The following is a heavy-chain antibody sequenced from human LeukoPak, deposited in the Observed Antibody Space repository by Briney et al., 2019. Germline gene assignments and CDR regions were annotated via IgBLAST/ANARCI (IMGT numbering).Heavy chain of an antibody. CDR3: ARDVSGGATYDY. CDR2: IYYSEST. D-gene: IGHD2-21*01. Sequence: SQTLSLTCSVSGGSISSGVYYCSWIRQHPGKGLEWIVYIYYSESTYYNPSLKSRVSISVDTSKNQFSLKLSSVTAADTAVYYCARDVSGGATYDYWGQGTLVTVSS. J-gene: IGHJ4*02. V-gene: IGHV4-31*03. CDR1: GGSISSGVYY.